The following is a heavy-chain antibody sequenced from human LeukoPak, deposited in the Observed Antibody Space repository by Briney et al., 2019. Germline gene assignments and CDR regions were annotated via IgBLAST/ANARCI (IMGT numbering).Heavy chain of an antibody. J-gene: IGHJ4*02. Sequence: SQTLSLTCTVSGGSIGSGSYYWSWIRQPAGKGLEWIGRIYTSGSTNYNPSLKSRVIISVDTSKNQFSLKLSSVTAADTAVYYCARESSLLRSTDYWGQGTLVTVSS. V-gene: IGHV4-61*02. CDR3: ARESSLLRSTDY. D-gene: IGHD3-3*01. CDR2: IYTSGST. CDR1: GGSIGSGSYY.